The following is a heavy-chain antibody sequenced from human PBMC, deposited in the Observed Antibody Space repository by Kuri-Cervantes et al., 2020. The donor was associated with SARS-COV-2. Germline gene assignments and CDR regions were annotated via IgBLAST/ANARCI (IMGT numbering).Heavy chain of an antibody. V-gene: IGHV4-4*07. J-gene: IGHJ6*02. D-gene: IGHD2/OR15-2a*01. Sequence: SKTLSLTCTLSGGSISGYYWSWIRQSAGKGLEFIGRVYSSGGTNYNPSLESRVTMSIDTAKNQVSLRLTSVTAADTAVYYCARGILGDDSIHYGMDVWGQGTSVTVSS. CDR1: GGSISGYY. CDR2: VYSSGGT. CDR3: ARGILGDDSIHYGMDV.